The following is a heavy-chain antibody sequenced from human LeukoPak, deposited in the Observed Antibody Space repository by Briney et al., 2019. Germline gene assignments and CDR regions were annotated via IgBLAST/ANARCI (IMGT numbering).Heavy chain of an antibody. J-gene: IGHJ4*02. CDR3: AKGGWLQFIDY. CDR2: FSGSGDST. V-gene: IGHV3-23*01. Sequence: GGSLRLSCAASGFTFSSYAMSWVRQAPGKGLEWVSSFSGSGDSTYYADSVKGRFTISRDNSKNMLYLQMNSLRAGDTAIYYCAKGGWLQFIDYWGQGTLATVSS. CDR1: GFTFSSYA. D-gene: IGHD5-12*01.